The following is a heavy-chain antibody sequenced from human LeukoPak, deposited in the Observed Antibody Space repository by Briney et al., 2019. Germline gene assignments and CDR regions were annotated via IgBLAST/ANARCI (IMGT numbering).Heavy chain of an antibody. CDR3: ARDTYYYDSSGYYSPQGYYYYGMDV. CDR1: GFTSSSYA. CDR2: ISYDGSNK. V-gene: IGHV3-30-3*01. D-gene: IGHD3-22*01. Sequence: PGGSLRLSCAASGFTSSSYAMHWVRQAPGKGLEWVAVISYDGSNKYYADSVKGRFTISRDNSKNTLYLQMNSLRAEDTAVYYCARDTYYYDSSGYYSPQGYYYYGMDVWGQGTTVTVSS. J-gene: IGHJ6*02.